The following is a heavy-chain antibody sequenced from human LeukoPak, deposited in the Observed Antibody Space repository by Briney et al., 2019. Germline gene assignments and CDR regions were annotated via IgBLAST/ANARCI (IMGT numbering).Heavy chain of an antibody. CDR3: ARVAVAGHFDY. D-gene: IGHD6-19*01. CDR2: IYTSGST. V-gene: IGHV4-4*07. Sequence: SETLSLTCTVSGYSISSGYYRSWIRQPAGKGLEWIGRIYTSGSTNYNPSLKSRVTMSVDTSKNQFSLKLSSVTAADTAVYYCARVAVAGHFDYWGQGTLVTVSS. J-gene: IGHJ4*02. CDR1: GYSISSGYY.